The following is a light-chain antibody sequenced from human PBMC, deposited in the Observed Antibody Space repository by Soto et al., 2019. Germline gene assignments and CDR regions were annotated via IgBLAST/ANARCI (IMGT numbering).Light chain of an antibody. CDR3: QPNNNLIT. CDR2: GAS. Sequence: EIVLTQSPATLSVSPGERVTLYCRASQSVSGNLAWYQQKPGQAPRLLIYGASTRATGIPARFSGGGSGTEFTLTLSSLQSEDFAVYYCQPNNNLITFGQGTRLAIK. CDR1: QSVSGN. J-gene: IGKJ5*01. V-gene: IGKV3-15*01.